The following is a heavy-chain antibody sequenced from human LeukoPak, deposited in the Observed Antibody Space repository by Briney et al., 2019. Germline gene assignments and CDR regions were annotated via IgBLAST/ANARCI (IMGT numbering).Heavy chain of an antibody. J-gene: IGHJ6*03. V-gene: IGHV1-2*02. CDR1: GYTFTGYY. CDR3: ARGLRQDSYYYMDV. CDR2: INPNSGGT. Sequence: ASVKVSCKASGYTFTGYYMHWVRQAPGQGLEWMGWINPNSGGTNYAQKFQGRVSMTTDTSTSTAYMDLRSLRSDDTAVYYCARGLRQDSYYYMDVWGKGTTVTISS.